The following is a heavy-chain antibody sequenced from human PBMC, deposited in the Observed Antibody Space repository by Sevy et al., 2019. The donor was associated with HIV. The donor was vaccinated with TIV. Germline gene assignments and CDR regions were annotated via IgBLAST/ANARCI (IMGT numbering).Heavy chain of an antibody. CDR3: ARNNCSISNCYMGDVFDI. D-gene: IGHD2-2*02. CDR2: IRGISNYI. V-gene: IGHV3-21*01. J-gene: IGHJ3*02. Sequence: EGSLRLSCAASGFTFSSYSMNWVHQAPGKELEWVSSIRGISNYIYYADSMKGRFTVSRDNARNSLYLQMNSLRAEDTDVYYCARNNCSISNCYMGDVFDIWGQGTMVTVSS. CDR1: GFTFSSYS.